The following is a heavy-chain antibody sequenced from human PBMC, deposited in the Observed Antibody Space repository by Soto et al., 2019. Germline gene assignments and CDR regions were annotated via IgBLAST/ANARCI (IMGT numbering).Heavy chain of an antibody. CDR1: GYIFSNYA. CDR2: VSESGATT. D-gene: IGHD6-19*01. Sequence: EVQLLESGGGLEQPGGSLRLSCVASGYIFSNYAMSWVRQAPGKGLEWVSAVSESGATTYYTDTVRGRFTISRDNSTSTLSLQLNRLRDEDTPIYFCTLCTGDTIVSSALCNWFDPWGQGTLVTVSS. J-gene: IGHJ5*02. CDR3: TLCTGDTIVSSALCNWFDP. V-gene: IGHV3-23*01.